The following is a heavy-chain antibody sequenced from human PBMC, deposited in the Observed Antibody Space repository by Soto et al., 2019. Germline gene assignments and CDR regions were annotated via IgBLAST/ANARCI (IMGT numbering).Heavy chain of an antibody. CDR3: ARVISSSSSLGLPYYYYGMDV. V-gene: IGHV4-39*01. D-gene: IGHD6-6*01. CDR1: GDSISSRSYY. J-gene: IGHJ6*02. Sequence: SETLSLTCTVSGDSISSRSYYWGWIRQPPGKGLEWFGSIYYSGSTYYNPSLNSRVIMSVDTSKSQFSLKLSSVTAADTAVYYCARVISSSSSLGLPYYYYGMDVWGQGTTVTVSS. CDR2: IYYSGST.